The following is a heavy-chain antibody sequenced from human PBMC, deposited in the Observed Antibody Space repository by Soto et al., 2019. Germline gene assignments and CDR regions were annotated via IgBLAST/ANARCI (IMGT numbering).Heavy chain of an antibody. D-gene: IGHD5-18*01. CDR2: IYHSGST. CDR1: GGSISSGGYS. Sequence: QLQLQESGSGLVKPSQTLSLTCAVSGGSISSGGYSWSWIRQPPGKGLEWIGYIYHSGSTYYNPSLKSRVTISVDRSKNQFSLKLSSVTAADTAVYYCARVRVEEGIPGGMDVWGQGTTVTVSS. V-gene: IGHV4-30-2*01. J-gene: IGHJ6*02. CDR3: ARVRVEEGIPGGMDV.